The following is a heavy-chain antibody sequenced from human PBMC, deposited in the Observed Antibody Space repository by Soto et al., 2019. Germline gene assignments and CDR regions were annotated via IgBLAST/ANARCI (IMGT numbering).Heavy chain of an antibody. J-gene: IGHJ4*02. CDR2: ISFDGSNK. CDR3: ARGWSSGWHNSDS. D-gene: IGHD6-19*01. Sequence: GGSLRLSCTASGFTFTSYPLHWVRQAPGKGLEWVAVISFDGSNKFYADSVKGRFTISRDNSKNTLYLQMNSLRPEDTAVYYCARGWSSGWHNSDSWGQGTLVTVSS. V-gene: IGHV3-30-3*01. CDR1: GFTFTSYP.